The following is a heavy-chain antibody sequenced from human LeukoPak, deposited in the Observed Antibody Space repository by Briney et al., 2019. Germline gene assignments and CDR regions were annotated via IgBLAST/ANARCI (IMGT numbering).Heavy chain of an antibody. CDR3: ARHSITMVRGVHDY. V-gene: IGHV4-39*01. Sequence: PSETPSLTCTVSGGSISSSSYYWGWIRQPPGKGLEWIGSIYYSGSTYYNPSLKSRVTISVDTSKNQFSLKLSSVTAADTAVYYCARHSITMVRGVHDYWGQGTLVTVSS. CDR1: GGSISSSSYY. D-gene: IGHD3-10*01. CDR2: IYYSGST. J-gene: IGHJ4*02.